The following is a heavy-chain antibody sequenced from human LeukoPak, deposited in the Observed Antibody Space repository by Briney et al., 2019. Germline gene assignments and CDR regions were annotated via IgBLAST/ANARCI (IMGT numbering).Heavy chain of an antibody. V-gene: IGHV3-21*01. CDR3: AKDGRFYSFDY. CDR1: GFTFSSYS. D-gene: IGHD4-4*01. Sequence: GGSLRLSCAASGFTFSSYSMNWVRQAPGKGLEWVSSISSSSSYIYYADSVKGRFSISRDNSKNTLYLQMNSLRAEDTAVYYCAKDGRFYSFDYWGQGTLVTVSS. CDR2: ISSSSSYI. J-gene: IGHJ4*02.